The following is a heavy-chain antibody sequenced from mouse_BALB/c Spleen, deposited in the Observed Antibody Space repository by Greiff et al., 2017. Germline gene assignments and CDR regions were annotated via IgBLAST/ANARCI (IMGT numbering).Heavy chain of an antibody. V-gene: IGHV1S81*02. CDR1: GYTFTSYY. Sequence: QVQLQQSGAELVKPGASVKLSCKASGYTFTSYYMYWVKQRPGQGLEWIGEINPSNGGTNFNEKFKSKATLTVDKSSSTAYMQLSSLTSEDSAVYYCARSSYRYDYFDYWGQGTTLTVSS. CDR3: ARSSYRYDYFDY. CDR2: INPSNGGT. J-gene: IGHJ2*01. D-gene: IGHD2-14*01.